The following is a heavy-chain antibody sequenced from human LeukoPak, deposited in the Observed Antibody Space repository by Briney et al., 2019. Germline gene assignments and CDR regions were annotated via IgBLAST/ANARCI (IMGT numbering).Heavy chain of an antibody. CDR3: AREGLELALEDYYYYYYMDV. J-gene: IGHJ6*03. CDR1: GASISSSNW. CDR2: IYHSGST. Sequence: SGTLSLTCAVSGASISSSNWWSWVRQPPGKGLEWIGEIYHSGSTNYNPSLKSRVTISVDTSKNQFSLKLSSVTAADTAVYYCAREGLELALEDYYYYYYMDVWGKGTTVTVSS. V-gene: IGHV4-4*02. D-gene: IGHD1-7*01.